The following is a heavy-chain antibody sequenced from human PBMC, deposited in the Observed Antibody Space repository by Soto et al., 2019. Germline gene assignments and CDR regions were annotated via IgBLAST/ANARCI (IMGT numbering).Heavy chain of an antibody. CDR2: IWYDGSNK. CDR3: ARDGDGYNYLVY. Sequence: GGSLRLSCAASGFTFSSYGMHWVRQAPGKGLEWVAVIWYDGSNKYYADSVKGRFTISRDNSKNTLYLQMNSLRAEDTAVYYCARDGDGYNYLVYWGQGTLVTVPQ. D-gene: IGHD5-12*01. CDR1: GFTFSSYG. V-gene: IGHV3-33*01. J-gene: IGHJ4*02.